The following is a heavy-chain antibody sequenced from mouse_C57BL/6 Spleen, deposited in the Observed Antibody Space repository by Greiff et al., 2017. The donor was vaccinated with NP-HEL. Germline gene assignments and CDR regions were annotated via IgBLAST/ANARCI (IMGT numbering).Heavy chain of an antibody. V-gene: IGHV1-52*01. CDR1: GYTFTSYW. CDR2: IDPSDSET. D-gene: IGHD1-1*01. J-gene: IGHJ2*01. Sequence: VQLQQSGAELVRPGASVKLSCKASGYTFTSYWMHWVKQRPIQGLEWIGNIDPSDSETHYNQKFKDKATLTVDKSSSTAYMQLSSLTSEDSAVYYCARGDYCSFFDYWGQGTTLPISS. CDR3: ARGDYCSFFDY.